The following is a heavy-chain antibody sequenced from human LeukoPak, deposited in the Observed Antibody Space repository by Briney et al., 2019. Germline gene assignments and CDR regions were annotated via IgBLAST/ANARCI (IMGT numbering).Heavy chain of an antibody. V-gene: IGHV4-39*07. Sequence: PSETLSLTCTVSGGSISTSGHYWGWIRQPPGKGLEWIGSFYYGGRTLYNPSLKSRVTLSVDTSKNQFSLKLSSVTAADTAVYYCARGDYYAGGGRNWFDPWGQGTLVTVSS. J-gene: IGHJ5*02. CDR2: FYYGGRT. CDR3: ARGDYYAGGGRNWFDP. D-gene: IGHD3-16*01. CDR1: GGSISTSGHY.